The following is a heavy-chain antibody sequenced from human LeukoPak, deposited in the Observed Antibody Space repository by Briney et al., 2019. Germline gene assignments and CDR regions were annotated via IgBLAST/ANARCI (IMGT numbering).Heavy chain of an antibody. V-gene: IGHV1-8*03. Sequence: ASVRVSCKASGYTFTSYDINWVRQATGQGLEWMGWINPNSGNTGYAQKFQGRVTITRNTSLSTAYMEVSSLRSEDTAVYYCARGPSWSGSSYYFDYWGQGSRVTVSS. D-gene: IGHD1-26*01. CDR2: INPNSGNT. CDR3: ARGPSWSGSSYYFDY. J-gene: IGHJ4*02. CDR1: GYTFTSYD.